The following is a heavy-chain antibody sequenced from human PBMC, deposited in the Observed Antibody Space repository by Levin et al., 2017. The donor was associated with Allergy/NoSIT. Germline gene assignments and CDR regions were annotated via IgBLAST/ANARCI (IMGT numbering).Heavy chain of an antibody. CDR1: GFTFSSYG. D-gene: IGHD2-2*01. J-gene: IGHJ6*02. CDR2: ISYDGSNK. CDR3: AKVRTSSYGMDV. V-gene: IGHV3-30*18. Sequence: GESLKISCAASGFTFSSYGMHWVRQAPGKGLEWVAVISYDGSNKYYADSVKGRFTISRDNSKNTLYLQMNSLRAEDTAVYYCAKVRTSSYGMDVWGQGTTVTVSS.